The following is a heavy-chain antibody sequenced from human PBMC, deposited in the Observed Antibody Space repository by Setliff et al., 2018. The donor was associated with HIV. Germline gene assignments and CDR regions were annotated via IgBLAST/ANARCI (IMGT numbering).Heavy chain of an antibody. CDR1: GGSLTNYY. CDR2: IVDSGAT. CDR3: ARGRGRHCPGGWGFSGGVDI. J-gene: IGHJ4*02. Sequence: PSETLSLTCALYGGSLTNYYWTWIRKSPGKGLEWIGEIVDSGATNYNPSLKSRVTILLDTSKKQFSLKLHSVSAADSGLYYCARGRGRHCPGGWGFSGGVDIWGQRSPGTGSS. D-gene: IGHD3-10*01. V-gene: IGHV4-34*01.